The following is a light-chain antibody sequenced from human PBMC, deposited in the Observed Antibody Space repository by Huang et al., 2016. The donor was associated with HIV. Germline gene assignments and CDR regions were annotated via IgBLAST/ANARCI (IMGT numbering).Light chain of an antibody. J-gene: IGKJ2*01. Sequence: DIQMTQSPSSLSASVGDRVSITCRASQSISSFLNWYQHKAGEAPKLLIYTASSFHTGVPSRFSATGSGTDFTLTISSLQPEDFATYYCQQSYSLPPTFGQGTRLEIK. CDR3: QQSYSLPPT. CDR1: QSISSF. V-gene: IGKV1-39*01. CDR2: TAS.